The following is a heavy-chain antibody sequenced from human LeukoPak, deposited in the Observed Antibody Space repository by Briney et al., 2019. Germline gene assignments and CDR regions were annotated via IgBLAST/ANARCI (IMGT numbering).Heavy chain of an antibody. V-gene: IGHV3-33*05. J-gene: IGHJ5*02. CDR2: ISYDGSKE. CDR3: ARDVDTRGHYARFDP. D-gene: IGHD5-18*01. CDR1: GFTFSNYG. Sequence: GGSLRLSCAASGFTFSNYGIHWVRQGPGKGLEWVAVISYDGSKEYYADSVKGRFTISRDSSKNTVDLQMSSLRAEDTALYYCARDVDTRGHYARFDPWGQGTLVTVSS.